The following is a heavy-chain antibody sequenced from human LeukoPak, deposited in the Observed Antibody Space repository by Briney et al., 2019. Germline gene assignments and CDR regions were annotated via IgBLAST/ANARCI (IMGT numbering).Heavy chain of an antibody. D-gene: IGHD4-17*01. Sequence: SETLSLTCAVYGGSFSSYYWSWIRQPPGKGLEWIGEIKHTGGTNYNPSLRSRVTISLDTSKNQFSLRLSSVTAADTAVYYCAPIFGDYSDFDSWGQGTLATVSS. CDR2: IKHTGGT. CDR3: APIFGDYSDFDS. J-gene: IGHJ4*01. V-gene: IGHV4-34*01. CDR1: GGSFSSYY.